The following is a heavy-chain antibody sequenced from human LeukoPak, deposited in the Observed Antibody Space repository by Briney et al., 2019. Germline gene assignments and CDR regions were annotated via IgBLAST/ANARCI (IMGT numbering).Heavy chain of an antibody. Sequence: ASVKVSCKAPGYTFTSYGISWVRQAPGQGLEWMGGIIPIFGTANYAQKFQGRVTITADESPSTAYMELSSLRSEDTAVYYCARDLVRAWFDPWGQGTLVTVSS. CDR2: IIPIFGTA. CDR1: GYTFTSYG. J-gene: IGHJ5*02. V-gene: IGHV1-69*13. D-gene: IGHD6-6*01. CDR3: ARDLVRAWFDP.